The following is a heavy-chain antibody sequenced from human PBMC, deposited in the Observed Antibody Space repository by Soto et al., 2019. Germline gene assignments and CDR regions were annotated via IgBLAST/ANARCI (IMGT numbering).Heavy chain of an antibody. D-gene: IGHD5-18*01. Sequence: PGGSLRLSCVASGFSFSSYAMGWVRQAPGKGLEWVSAITSSGVTTYYADSVKGRFTISRDNSKNTLYLQMNSLRAEDTAVYYCAKDQAEGGYTYGFFYYYGLDVWGQGTTVTVSS. CDR1: GFSFSSYA. J-gene: IGHJ6*02. CDR2: ITSSGVTT. V-gene: IGHV3-23*01. CDR3: AKDQAEGGYTYGFFYYYGLDV.